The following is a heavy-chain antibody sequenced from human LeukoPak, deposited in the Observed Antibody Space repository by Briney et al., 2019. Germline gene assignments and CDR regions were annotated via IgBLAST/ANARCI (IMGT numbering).Heavy chain of an antibody. CDR2: INHSGST. D-gene: IGHD3-10*01. CDR3: ARPIRYYYGSGRTDYYYYMDA. CDR1: GVSFSGYY. V-gene: IGHV4-34*01. Sequence: PSETLSLTCAVYGVSFSGYYWSWIRQPPGKGLKWIGEINHSGSTNYNPSLKSRVTISVDTSKNQFSPKLSSVTAADTAVYYCARPIRYYYGSGRTDYYYYMDAWGKRTTVTVSS. J-gene: IGHJ6*03.